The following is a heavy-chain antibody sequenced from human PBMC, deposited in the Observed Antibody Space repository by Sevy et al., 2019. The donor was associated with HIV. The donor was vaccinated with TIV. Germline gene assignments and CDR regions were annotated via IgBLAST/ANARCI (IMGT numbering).Heavy chain of an antibody. D-gene: IGHD1-26*01. CDR1: GFTVCSNC. J-gene: IGHJ4*02. Sequence: GGSLRPSCEASGFTVCSNCMTWVRQAPGKGLEWVSAVYSGGTTYYADYVKGRFTISRDNSKNTLYLQMNSLRAEDAAVYYCARAPSSGSLNHFDYWGRGTLVTVSS. CDR3: ARAPSSGSLNHFDY. V-gene: IGHV3-66*01. CDR2: VYSGGTT.